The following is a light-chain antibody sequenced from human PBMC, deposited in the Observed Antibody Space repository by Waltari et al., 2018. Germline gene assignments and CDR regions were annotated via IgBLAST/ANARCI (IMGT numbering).Light chain of an antibody. Sequence: EIVLTQSPGTLSLSPGERATLSCRTSESVRGALAWYQQRPGQAPRLLIYYVSSRATGSPDRFSGSGSGTDFSLTISRLEPEDFALYYCQHYRSLPVTFGQGTKVEIK. CDR1: ESVRGA. CDR3: QHYRSLPVT. J-gene: IGKJ1*01. V-gene: IGKV3-20*01. CDR2: YVS.